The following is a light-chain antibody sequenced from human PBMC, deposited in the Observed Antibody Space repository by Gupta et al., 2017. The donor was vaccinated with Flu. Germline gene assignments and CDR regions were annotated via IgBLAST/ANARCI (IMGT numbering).Light chain of an antibody. CDR3: QAWDSSSGVV. J-gene: IGLJ2*01. V-gene: IGLV3-1*01. CDR1: KLETKY. Sequence: SYELTQPPSVSVSPGQTGSITCSGDKLETKYVSWYQRKSGQSPVLVIFQDAKRPSGIPERFSASTSENTATLTISGTQSLDEADYYCQAWDSSSGVVFGGGTKLTVL. CDR2: QDA.